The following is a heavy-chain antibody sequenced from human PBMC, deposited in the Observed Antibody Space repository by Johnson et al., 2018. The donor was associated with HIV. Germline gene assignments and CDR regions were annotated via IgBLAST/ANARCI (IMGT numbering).Heavy chain of an antibody. J-gene: IGHJ3*01. CDR1: GFTVSSNY. Sequence: VQLVESGGGLIQPGGSLRLSCAASGFTVSSNYMSWVRQAPGKGLEWVSVIYSDGTTYYADSVKGRFTISRDNSKNTLYVQMHSLRGEDTAVDFCAKSQDRSAHDYDFDLWGQGTMVTVSS. V-gene: IGHV3-53*01. CDR2: IYSDGTT. D-gene: IGHD3-22*01. CDR3: AKSQDRSAHDYDFDL.